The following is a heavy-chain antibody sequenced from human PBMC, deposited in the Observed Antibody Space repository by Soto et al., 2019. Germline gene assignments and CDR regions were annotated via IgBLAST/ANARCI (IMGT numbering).Heavy chain of an antibody. CDR2: MDPNTGQT. D-gene: IGHD2-8*01. J-gene: IGHJ6*02. CDR3: ARACTKGVCLGDYYHGLDV. Sequence: QVQLVQSGAEVKNPGASVRVSCKASGYIFYSFGINWVRRATGQGPEWMGRMDPNTGQTELAHEFQGRVILTRDTSMSTAYMELTGLRSDDTGVYYCARACTKGVCLGDYYHGLDVWGQGTTVTVSS. CDR1: GYIFYSFG. V-gene: IGHV1-8*01.